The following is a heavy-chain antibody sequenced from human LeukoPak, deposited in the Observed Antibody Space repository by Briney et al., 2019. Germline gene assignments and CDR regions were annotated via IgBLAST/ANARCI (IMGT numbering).Heavy chain of an antibody. D-gene: IGHD3-9*01. CDR3: ARDILTGYYIN. V-gene: IGHV3-48*03. J-gene: IGHJ4*02. CDR2: ISSSGSTI. CDR1: GFTFSSYE. Sequence: GGSLRLSCAASGFTFSSYEMNWVRQAPGKGLEWVSYISSSGSTIYYADSVKCRFTISRDNAKNSLYLQMNSLRAEDTAVYYCARDILTGYYINWGQGTLVTVSS.